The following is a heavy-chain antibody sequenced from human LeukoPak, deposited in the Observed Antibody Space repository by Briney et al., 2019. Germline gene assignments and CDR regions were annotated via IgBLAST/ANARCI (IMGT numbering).Heavy chain of an antibody. Sequence: PGGSLRLSCGASGFNFRNYWMSWVRQAPGKGLEWMANIDLDGDGNFYVDSMKCRFTISRDNAKSSLYLEMNSLRAEDTAVYYCARDGAPDSRKGFDIWGQGTMVTVSS. V-gene: IGHV3-7*01. CDR2: IDLDGDGN. CDR3: ARDGAPDSRKGFDI. CDR1: GFNFRNYW. J-gene: IGHJ3*02. D-gene: IGHD2-21*02.